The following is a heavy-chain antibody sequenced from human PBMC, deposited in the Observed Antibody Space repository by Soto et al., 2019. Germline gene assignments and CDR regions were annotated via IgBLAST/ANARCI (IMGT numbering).Heavy chain of an antibody. Sequence: ASVKVSCKDSGYTFTSYVLSWVRQAPGQGLEWIGWISAYNGNTKYAQNLPGRVTVTTDTNTSTTFRDRKSLRSDDTALYYCARRWAMWEHRTWGMDVRCQCNTVTVSS. J-gene: IGHJ6*02. V-gene: IGHV1-18*04. D-gene: IGHD1-26*01. CDR2: ISAYNGNT. CDR1: GYTFTSYV. CDR3: ARRWAMWEHRTWGMDV.